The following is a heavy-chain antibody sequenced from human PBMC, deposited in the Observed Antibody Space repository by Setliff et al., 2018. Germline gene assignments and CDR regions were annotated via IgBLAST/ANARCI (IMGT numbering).Heavy chain of an antibody. Sequence: SETLSLTCTVSGDSISNYYWGWIRQPPGKGLEWIGSIYHTGTTYYNPSLKSRVTISVDTSKNQFSLRLSSVTAADTAVYFCARDYGPNDYWGQGSLVTVSS. CDR1: GDSISNYY. J-gene: IGHJ4*02. CDR2: IYHTGTT. V-gene: IGHV4-39*07. D-gene: IGHD3-16*01. CDR3: ARDYGPNDY.